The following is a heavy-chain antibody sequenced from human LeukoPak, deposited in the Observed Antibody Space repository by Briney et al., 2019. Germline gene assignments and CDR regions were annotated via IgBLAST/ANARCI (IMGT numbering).Heavy chain of an antibody. CDR1: GDTVSSNSAA. D-gene: IGHD2/OR15-2a*01. Sequence: SQTLSLTCAISGDTVSSNSAAWHWIRQSPSRGLEWLGRAYFRSKWYNDYAESVKGRISINPDTSKNQFSLQRNSVNPEDTAVYYWPDFYLDTGSQGSLVTVSS. V-gene: IGHV6-1*01. J-gene: IGHJ5*02. CDR3: PDFYLDT. CDR2: AYFRSKWYN.